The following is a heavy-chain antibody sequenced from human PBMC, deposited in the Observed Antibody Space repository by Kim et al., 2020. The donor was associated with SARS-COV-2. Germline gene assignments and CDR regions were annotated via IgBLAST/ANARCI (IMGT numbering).Heavy chain of an antibody. V-gene: IGHV4-59*01. D-gene: IGHD2-15*01. CDR2: IHYSGRT. Sequence: SETLSLTCTVSICSISSDYWPWIRQPPGKGLEWIGYIHYSGRTQYNPSLRSRVAIFVDPYKSHSSLSWTSVTAADTAVYFCAKIPDISGCPFDSWGQGILVSVSS. CDR3: AKIPDISGCPFDS. CDR1: ICSISSDY. J-gene: IGHJ4*02.